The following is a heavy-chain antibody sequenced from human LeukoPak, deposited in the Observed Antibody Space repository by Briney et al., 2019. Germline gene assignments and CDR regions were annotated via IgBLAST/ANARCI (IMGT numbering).Heavy chain of an antibody. V-gene: IGHV1-69*13. J-gene: IGHJ6*03. D-gene: IGHD3-22*01. CDR3: AVDSSGYDKVLYYYYMDV. CDR1: GGTFRSYA. Sequence: ASVKVSCKASGGTFRSYAISWVRQAPGQGLEWMGGIIPIFGTANYAQKFQGRVTITADESTSTAYMELSSLRSEDTAVYYCAVDSSGYDKVLYYYYMDVWGKGTTVTVSS. CDR2: IIPIFGTA.